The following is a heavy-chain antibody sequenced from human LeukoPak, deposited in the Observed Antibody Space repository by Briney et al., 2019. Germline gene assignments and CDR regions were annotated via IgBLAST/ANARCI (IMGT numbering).Heavy chain of an antibody. CDR1: GGSISSGDYY. CDR2: IYYSGST. Sequence: SETLSLTCAVSGGSISSGDYYWSWIRQPPGKGLEWIGYIYYSGSTYYNPSLKSRVTISVDTSKNQFSLKLSSVTAADTAVYYCARRGYSYDSGFHYFDYWGQGTLVTVSS. D-gene: IGHD5-18*01. CDR3: ARRGYSYDSGFHYFDY. V-gene: IGHV4-30-4*01. J-gene: IGHJ4*02.